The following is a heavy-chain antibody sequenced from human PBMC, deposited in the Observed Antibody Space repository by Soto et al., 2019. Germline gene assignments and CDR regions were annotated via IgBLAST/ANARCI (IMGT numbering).Heavy chain of an antibody. D-gene: IGHD4-4*01. J-gene: IGHJ4*02. V-gene: IGHV2-5*02. CDR2: TYWDDDE. CDR1: EFSFTTAGVG. CDR3: GYRFATSNHGAFDY. Sequence: QITLKESGPMLVKPTQTLTLTRTFSEFSFTTAGVGVGWIRQPPGKSLEWLALTYWDDDERYISSVRTRLTITKDTSKNQVVLTMTNMDPLDTGKFYCGYRFATSNHGAFDYWGQGILVAVSS.